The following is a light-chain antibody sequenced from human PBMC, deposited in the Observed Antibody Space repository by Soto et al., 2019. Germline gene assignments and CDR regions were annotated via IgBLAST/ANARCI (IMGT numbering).Light chain of an antibody. CDR1: QGVSSY. CDR2: AAS. Sequence: TLLTQSPSSLSASVGDRVTITCRASQGVSSYLAWWQQRPGEAPELLIYAASTMPTGVPSRFSGSGSGTDFTLTISSLQPEDFAIYYCQQLNSYPITFGPGTKVDIK. CDR3: QQLNSYPIT. J-gene: IGKJ3*01. V-gene: IGKV1-9*01.